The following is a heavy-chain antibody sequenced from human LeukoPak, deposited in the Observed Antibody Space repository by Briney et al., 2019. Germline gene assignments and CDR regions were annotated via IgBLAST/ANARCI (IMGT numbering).Heavy chain of an antibody. CDR1: GYTFTGYY. CDR3: ARDRNYYDSSGYYEV. Sequence: ASVKVSCKASGYTFTGYYMHWVRQAPGQGLEWMGWINPNSGGTNYAQKFQGRVTMTRDTSISTAYMELSRLRSDDTAVYYCARDRNYYDSSGYYEVWGQGNPGHRLL. CDR2: INPNSGGT. D-gene: IGHD3-22*01. J-gene: IGHJ4*01. V-gene: IGHV1-2*02.